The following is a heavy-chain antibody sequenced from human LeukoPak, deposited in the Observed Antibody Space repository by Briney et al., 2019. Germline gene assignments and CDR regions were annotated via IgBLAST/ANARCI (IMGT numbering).Heavy chain of an antibody. Sequence: GGSLRLSCAASGFTFSSYWMHWVRQAPGKGLVWVSQIKSDGSSTTYADSVKGRFTISIDNAKNTLYLQMNSLRAEGTAVYYCARDRGYTFNYWGQGTLVTVSS. V-gene: IGHV3-74*01. CDR1: GFTFSSYW. CDR3: ARDRGYTFNY. CDR2: IKSDGSST. J-gene: IGHJ4*02. D-gene: IGHD3-22*01.